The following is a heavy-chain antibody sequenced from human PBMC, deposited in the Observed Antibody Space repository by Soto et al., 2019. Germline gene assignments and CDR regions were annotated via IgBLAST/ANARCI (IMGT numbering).Heavy chain of an antibody. Sequence: EMQLVETGGGLVQPGGSLRLSCAASGFTVFNNYMSWVRQAPGEGLEWVSVIFSGGSTSYADSVKGRFTVSRDSSKNTLYLQMNSLRAEDTAVYYCATHPSSLKWGQGTLVTVSP. J-gene: IGHJ4*02. CDR2: IFSGGST. CDR1: GFTVFNNY. V-gene: IGHV3-53*02. CDR3: ATHPSSLK.